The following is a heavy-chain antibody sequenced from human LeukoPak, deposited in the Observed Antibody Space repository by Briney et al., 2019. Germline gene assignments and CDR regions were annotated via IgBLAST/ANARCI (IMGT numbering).Heavy chain of an antibody. CDR2: ISGRGGAP. Sequence: PGGSLRLSCAASGFTFSSYVMNWVRQPAGKGLEWVSSISGRGGAPFYVDSVKGRFAISRDNPKNTLFLQLSGLRFEDTAVYYCAIFHASGSRSRGSGSWGQGTLVTVSS. CDR3: AIFHASGSRSRGSGS. J-gene: IGHJ4*02. CDR1: GFTFSSYV. V-gene: IGHV3-23*01. D-gene: IGHD3-10*01.